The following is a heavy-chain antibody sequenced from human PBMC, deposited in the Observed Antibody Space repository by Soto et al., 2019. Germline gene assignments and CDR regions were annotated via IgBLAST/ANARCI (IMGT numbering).Heavy chain of an antibody. CDR1: GFTFSSYG. Sequence: GGSLRLSCAASGFTFSSYGMHWVRQAPGKGLEWVAVIWYDGSNKYYADSVKGRFTISRDNSKNTLYLQMNSLRAEDTAVYYCARDHGLGYSYGLAEYYGMDVWGQGTTVTVSS. J-gene: IGHJ6*02. CDR3: ARDHGLGYSYGLAEYYGMDV. CDR2: IWYDGSNK. V-gene: IGHV3-33*01. D-gene: IGHD5-18*01.